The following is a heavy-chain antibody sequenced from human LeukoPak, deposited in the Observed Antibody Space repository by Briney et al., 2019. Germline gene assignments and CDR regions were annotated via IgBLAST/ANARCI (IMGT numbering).Heavy chain of an antibody. CDR1: GGSISSYY. J-gene: IGHJ3*02. D-gene: IGHD3-10*01. CDR3: AREQGGSWFGDSRGAVDI. CDR2: IYTSGST. Sequence: SETLSLTCTVSGGSISSYYWSWIRQPAGKGLEWIGRIYTSGSTNYNPSLKSRVTMSVDTSKNQFSLKLSSVTAADTAVYYCAREQGGSWFGDSRGAVDIWGQGTMVTVSS. V-gene: IGHV4-4*07.